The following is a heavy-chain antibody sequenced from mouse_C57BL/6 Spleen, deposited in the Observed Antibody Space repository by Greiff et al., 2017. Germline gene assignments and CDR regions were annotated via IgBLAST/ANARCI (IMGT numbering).Heavy chain of an antibody. V-gene: IGHV1-53*01. D-gene: IGHD1-1*01. Sequence: QVQLKQSGTELVKPGASVKLSCKASGYTFTSYWMHWVKQRPGQGLEWIGNINPSNGGTNYNEKFKSKATLTVDKSSSTAYMQLRSRPAEDSAVYYCARRDGSMRYYFDDWGKGTTLTVSS. CDR3: ARRDGSMRYYFDD. J-gene: IGHJ2*01. CDR1: GYTFTSYW. CDR2: INPSNGGT.